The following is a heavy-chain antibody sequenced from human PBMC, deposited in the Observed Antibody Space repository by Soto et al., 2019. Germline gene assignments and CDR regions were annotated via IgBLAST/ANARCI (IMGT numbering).Heavy chain of an antibody. CDR1: SGSISSPNW. J-gene: IGHJ6*03. CDR2: IYHSGST. V-gene: IGHV4-4*02. Sequence: PSETLSLTCAVSSGSISSPNWWSWVRQPPGKGLEWIGEIYHSGSTRYNPSLQSRVTISVDTSKNQFSLRLTSVTAADTAVYYCARYTTVIPGNYYYYMDVWGKGTTVTVS. D-gene: IGHD4-17*01. CDR3: ARYTTVIPGNYYYYMDV.